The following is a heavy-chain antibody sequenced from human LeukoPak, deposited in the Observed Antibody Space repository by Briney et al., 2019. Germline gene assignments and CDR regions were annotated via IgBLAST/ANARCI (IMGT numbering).Heavy chain of an antibody. CDR1: GYSFISYG. CDR3: ARDATRSVIVGAEDGFDY. D-gene: IGHD1-26*01. CDR2: ISAHNGNT. V-gene: IGHV1-18*01. J-gene: IGHJ4*02. Sequence: ASVKVSCKASGYSFISYGISWVRQAPGQGLEWMGWISAHNGNTNYAQKLQGRVAMNIDTSTTTAYMELRSLRSDDTAIYYCARDATRSVIVGAEDGFDYWGQGTLVTVSS.